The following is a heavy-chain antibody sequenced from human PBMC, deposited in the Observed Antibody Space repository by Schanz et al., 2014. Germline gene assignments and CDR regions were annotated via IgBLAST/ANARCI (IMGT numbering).Heavy chain of an antibody. CDR2: IYSGIGA. CDR3: ARDRGYCSGGSCLTFDY. Sequence: EVQLVESGGGFVQPGGSLGLSCAVSGFTVSSNHMSWVRQAPGKGLEWVSVIYSGIGAYYADSVKGRFTISRDNSKNTLYLQMNTLRAEDTAVYYCARDRGYCSGGSCLTFDYWGQGTLVTVSS. J-gene: IGHJ4*02. D-gene: IGHD2-15*01. V-gene: IGHV3-66*02. CDR1: GFTVSSNH.